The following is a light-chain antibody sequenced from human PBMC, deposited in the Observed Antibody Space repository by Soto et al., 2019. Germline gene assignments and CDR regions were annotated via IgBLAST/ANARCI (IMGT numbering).Light chain of an antibody. CDR2: EVS. CDR3: SSYTANTTPL. Sequence: QSALTQPASVSGSPGQSITICCTGTSDDVGGYAYVSWYQHYPGKAPKLIISEVSNRPSGVSDRFSGSRSGNTASLTISGLQAEDEADYYCSSYTANTTPLFGGGTQLTVL. V-gene: IGLV2-14*01. J-gene: IGLJ7*01. CDR1: SDDVGGYAY.